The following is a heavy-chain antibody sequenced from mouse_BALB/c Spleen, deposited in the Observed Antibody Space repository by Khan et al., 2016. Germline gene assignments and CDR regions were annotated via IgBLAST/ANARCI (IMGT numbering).Heavy chain of an antibody. Sequence: QVQLKESGPGLVAPSQSLSFTCTVSGFSLTSYGVHWVRQPPGKGLEWLGVIWAGGSTNYNSALMSRLSISKDNSKSQVFLKMNSLQTDDTAMYYCARDRRSWFAYWGQGTLVTVSA. J-gene: IGHJ3*01. V-gene: IGHV2-9*02. CDR1: GFSLTSYG. CDR2: IWAGGST. CDR3: ARDRRSWFAY.